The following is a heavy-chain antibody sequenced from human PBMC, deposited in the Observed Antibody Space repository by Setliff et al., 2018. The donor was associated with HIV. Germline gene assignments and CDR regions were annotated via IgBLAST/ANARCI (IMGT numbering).Heavy chain of an antibody. CDR1: RGSISSGGNY. V-gene: IGHV4-31*03. D-gene: IGHD3-10*01. CDR3: ATSPAGEILGSRPFYFDY. CDR2: IYYNGIT. J-gene: IGHJ4*02. Sequence: SETLSLTCTVSRGSISSGGNYWSWIRQHPERGLEWIGYIYYNGITYYSPSLRSRVIMSEDTSKNQFSLKMRSVTAADTAVYYCATSPAGEILGSRPFYFDYWGQGTLVTVSS.